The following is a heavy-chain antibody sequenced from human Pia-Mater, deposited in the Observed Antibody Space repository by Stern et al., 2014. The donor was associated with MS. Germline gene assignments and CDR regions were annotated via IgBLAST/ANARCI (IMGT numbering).Heavy chain of an antibody. J-gene: IGHJ3*02. CDR3: ARDPWVITFGGVIVHDAFDI. V-gene: IGHV3-11*01. CDR1: GFTFSDYY. D-gene: IGHD3-16*02. CDR2: ISSSGSTT. Sequence: MQLVESGGGLVKPGGSLRLSCAASGFTFSDYYMSWIRQAPGKGLEWVSYISSSGSTTYYADSVKGRFTISRDNAKNSLYLQMNSLRGEDTAVYYCARDPWVITFGGVIVHDAFDIWGQGTMVTVSS.